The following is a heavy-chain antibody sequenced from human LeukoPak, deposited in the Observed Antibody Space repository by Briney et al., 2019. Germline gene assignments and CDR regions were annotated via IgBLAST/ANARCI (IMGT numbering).Heavy chain of an antibody. CDR2: ISWNSGSI. CDR1: GFTFRSYA. D-gene: IGHD5-18*01. V-gene: IGHV3-9*01. CDR3: AKGPGYVDTAMALNY. Sequence: SLRLSCAASGFTFRSYAMHWVRQAPGKGLEWVSGISWNSGSIGYADSVKGRFTISRDNAKNSLYLQMNSLRAEDTALYYCAKGPGYVDTAMALNYWGQGTLVTVSS. J-gene: IGHJ4*02.